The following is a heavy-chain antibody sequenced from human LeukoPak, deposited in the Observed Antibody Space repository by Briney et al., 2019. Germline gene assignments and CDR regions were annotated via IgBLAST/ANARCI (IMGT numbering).Heavy chain of an antibody. Sequence: ASVKVSCKASGYTFTSYGISWVRQAPGQGLEWMGWIGAYNGNTNYAQKLQGRVTMTTDTSTSTAYMELRSLRSDDTAVYYCARAPPRRFLEWFDDYWGQGTLVTVSS. J-gene: IGHJ4*02. CDR1: GYTFTSYG. CDR2: IGAYNGNT. D-gene: IGHD3-3*01. CDR3: ARAPPRRFLEWFDDY. V-gene: IGHV1-18*01.